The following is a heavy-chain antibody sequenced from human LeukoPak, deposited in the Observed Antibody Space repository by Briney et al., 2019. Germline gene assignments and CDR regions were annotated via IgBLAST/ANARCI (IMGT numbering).Heavy chain of an antibody. D-gene: IGHD2-21*02. V-gene: IGHV1-18*01. CDR3: ARVSVVVTATPITNFDY. CDR2: ISSYNGNT. Sequence: ASVKVSCKASGYTFISYGFSWVRQAPGQGLEWMGWISSYNGNTNYAQKFQDRVTMTTDTSTSTAYMELRSLRSDGTAVYYCARVSVVVTATPITNFDYWGQGTLVTVSS. CDR1: GYTFISYG. J-gene: IGHJ4*02.